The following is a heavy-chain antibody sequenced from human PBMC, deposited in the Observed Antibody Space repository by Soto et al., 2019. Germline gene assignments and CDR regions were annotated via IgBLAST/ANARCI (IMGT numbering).Heavy chain of an antibody. CDR1: GFTFRTYA. CDR3: AKGGEGSCSRTSCLYFSDS. V-gene: IGHV3-23*01. Sequence: EVQLLDSGGGLVQPGGSLRLSCAASGFTFRTYAMSWVRQAPGKGLEWVSTISDSGTTYYANSVKCRFTISRDNSRNTLDLKMNSLRVADTAVYYCAKGGEGSCSRTSCLYFSDSWGQGTLVTVSS. J-gene: IGHJ5*02. CDR2: ISDSGTT. D-gene: IGHD2-2*01.